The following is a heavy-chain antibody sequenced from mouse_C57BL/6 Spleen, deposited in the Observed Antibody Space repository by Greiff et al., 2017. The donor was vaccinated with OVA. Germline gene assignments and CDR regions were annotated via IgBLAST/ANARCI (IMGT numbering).Heavy chain of an antibody. Sequence: QVQLQQPGAELVKPGASVKLSCKASGYTFTSYWMQWVKQRPGQGLEWIGEIDPSDSYTNYNQKFKGKATLTVDTSSSTAYMQLSSLTSEDSAVYYCARSGRDYWGQGTSVTVSS. D-gene: IGHD3-1*01. CDR1: GYTFTSYW. J-gene: IGHJ4*01. CDR3: ARSGRDY. CDR2: IDPSDSYT. V-gene: IGHV1-50*01.